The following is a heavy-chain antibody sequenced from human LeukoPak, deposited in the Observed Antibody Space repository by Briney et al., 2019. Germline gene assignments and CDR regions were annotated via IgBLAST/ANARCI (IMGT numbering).Heavy chain of an antibody. Sequence: PSETLSLTCTVSGDSINSFYWSWLRQPPGKGLEWIGYIYTSGSTHYNPSLKSRVTISADTSKNQFSLKLSSVTAADTAVYYCARRLAGVFDAFDTWGQGTMVTVSS. J-gene: IGHJ3*02. CDR1: GDSINSFY. V-gene: IGHV4-4*09. CDR3: ARRLAGVFDAFDT. D-gene: IGHD6-19*01. CDR2: IYTSGST.